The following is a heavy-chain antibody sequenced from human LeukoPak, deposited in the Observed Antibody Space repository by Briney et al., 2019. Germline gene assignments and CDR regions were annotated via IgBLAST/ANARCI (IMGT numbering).Heavy chain of an antibody. Sequence: GGSLRLSCAASGFTFSSYSMNWVRQAPGKGLEWVSYISRSSRTTYYADPVKGRFTISRDNAKNSLYLQMNSLRDEDTAVYYCARDYDILTGSSRFDPWGQGTLVTVSS. CDR1: GFTFSSYS. J-gene: IGHJ5*02. D-gene: IGHD3-9*01. CDR2: ISRSSRTT. CDR3: ARDYDILTGSSRFDP. V-gene: IGHV3-48*02.